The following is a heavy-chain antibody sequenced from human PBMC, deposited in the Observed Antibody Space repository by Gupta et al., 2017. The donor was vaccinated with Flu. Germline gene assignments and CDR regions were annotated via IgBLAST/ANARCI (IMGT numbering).Heavy chain of an antibody. Sequence: ELQLVESGGGLVQPGGSLRLSCIASGFAFRSPFMHWVRQAPGQGLLCVYRIRFDGTATSYADSVRGRFTISRDNAKNTLYLQMDSLRAEDTSLYYCAREVVNNRLDPWGQGTLVTVSS. CDR2: IRFDGTAT. CDR1: GFAFRSPF. J-gene: IGHJ5*02. V-gene: IGHV3-74*01. CDR3: AREVVNNRLDP.